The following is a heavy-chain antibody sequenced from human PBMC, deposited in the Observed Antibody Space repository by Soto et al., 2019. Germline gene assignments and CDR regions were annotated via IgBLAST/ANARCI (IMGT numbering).Heavy chain of an antibody. CDR2: INMDASGN. CDR1: GFTFGSYW. V-gene: IGHV3-7*03. J-gene: IGHJ4*02. CDR3: AKGGRGYYGSGRQYYFDY. Sequence: AGSLRLSCAASGFTFGSYWMSWVRQAPGKGLDCLATINMDASGNKYVEAATGRVTMSRDNAKNSLYLQMDSLRAEDTAVYYCAKGGRGYYGSGRQYYFDYWRQGTLVTVTS. D-gene: IGHD3-10*01.